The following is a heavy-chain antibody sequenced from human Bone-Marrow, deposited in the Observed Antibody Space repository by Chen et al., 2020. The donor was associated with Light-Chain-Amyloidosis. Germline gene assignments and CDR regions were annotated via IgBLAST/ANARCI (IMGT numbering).Heavy chain of an antibody. CDR1: GFSLSSNGMR. D-gene: IGHD3-9*01. Sequence: QVTVKESGPALVKPTQTLTLTCTFSGFSLSSNGMRLNWIRQPPGKALEWLARIDWDGDKYYTPSLATRLTISKDPSKNQVVLTMTNMDPVDTATYYCARMSFFETSDALDVWGQGTMITVSS. CDR2: IDWDGDK. CDR3: ARMSFFETSDALDV. J-gene: IGHJ3*01. V-gene: IGHV2-70*04.